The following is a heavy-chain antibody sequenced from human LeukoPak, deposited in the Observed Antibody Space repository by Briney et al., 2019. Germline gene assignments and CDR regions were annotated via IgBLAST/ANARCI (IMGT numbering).Heavy chain of an antibody. CDR3: ARGGRYYYMDV. D-gene: IGHD1-26*01. CDR1: GFTFGSYW. J-gene: IGHJ6*03. Sequence: GGSLRLSCAASGFTFGSYWMHWVRQAPGKGLVWVSRINTDGSSTSYADSVKGRFTISRDNAKNTLYLQMNSLRAEDTAVYYCARGGRYYYMDVWGKGTTVTISS. CDR2: INTDGSST. V-gene: IGHV3-74*01.